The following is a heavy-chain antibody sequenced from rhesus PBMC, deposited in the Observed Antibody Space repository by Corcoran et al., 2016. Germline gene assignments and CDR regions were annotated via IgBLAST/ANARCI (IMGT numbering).Heavy chain of an antibody. CDR1: GYSFSSGSS. Sequence: QVQLQESGPGLVKPSETLSLTCGVSGYSFSSGSSWRWIRQPPGKGLEWIGYITSGGSTSYNPSLKSRVTISRDTSKNQFSLKLSSVTAADTAVYYCARDIAGTRGAFDFWGQGLRVTVSS. CDR2: ITSGGST. V-gene: IGHV4-122*02. J-gene: IGHJ3*01. D-gene: IGHD1-14*01. CDR3: ARDIAGTRGAFDF.